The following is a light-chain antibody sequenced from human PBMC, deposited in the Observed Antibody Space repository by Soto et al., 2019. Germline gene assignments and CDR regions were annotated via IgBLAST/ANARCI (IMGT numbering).Light chain of an antibody. J-gene: IGKJ1*01. CDR2: YTS. CDR1: QSVRDN. CDR3: HQRQSWPRT. V-gene: IGKV3-11*01. Sequence: EVVLTQSPGALAGSPGEVATLSCRASQSVRDNLAWYQQKPGQAPRLLIYYTSNRATGIPARFSGSGSGTDFTLTINSLAPEDFAIYYCHQRQSWPRTFGQGTKVDIK.